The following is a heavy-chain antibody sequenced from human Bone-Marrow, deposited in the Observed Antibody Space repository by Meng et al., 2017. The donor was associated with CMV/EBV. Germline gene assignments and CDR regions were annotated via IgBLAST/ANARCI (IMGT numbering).Heavy chain of an antibody. CDR1: GYTFISYG. V-gene: IGHV1-18*01. CDR2: TSAYNGNT. D-gene: IGHD3-3*01. Sequence: ASVKVSCKASGYTFISYGISWVRQAPGQGLEWMGWTSAYNGNTNYAQKLQGRVTMTTDTPTSTAYMELRSLRSDDTAVYYCARGRLGYYDFWSGYYPYYYGMDVWGQGTTVTVSS. J-gene: IGHJ6*02. CDR3: ARGRLGYYDFWSGYYPYYYGMDV.